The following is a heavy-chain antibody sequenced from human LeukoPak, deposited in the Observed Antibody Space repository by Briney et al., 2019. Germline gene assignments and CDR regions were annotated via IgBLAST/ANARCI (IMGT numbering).Heavy chain of an antibody. D-gene: IGHD2-15*01. V-gene: IGHV1-8*03. CDR1: GYTFTSYD. J-gene: IGHJ4*02. Sequence: GASVKVSCKASGYTFTSYDINWVRQATGQGLEWMGWMNPNSGNTGYAQKFQGRVTITRNTSISTAYMELSSLRSEDTAVYYCARDYCSGGSCSDYWGQGTLVTVSS. CDR2: MNPNSGNT. CDR3: ARDYCSGGSCSDY.